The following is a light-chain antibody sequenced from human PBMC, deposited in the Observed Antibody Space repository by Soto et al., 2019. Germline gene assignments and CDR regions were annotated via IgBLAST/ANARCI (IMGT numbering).Light chain of an antibody. V-gene: IGLV2-14*01. J-gene: IGLJ1*01. CDR1: SSDVGGYNY. Sequence: QSALTQPASVSGSPGQSITISCTGTSSDVGGYNYVSWYQQHPGKAPKLMIYDVSNRPSGVSNRFSGSKSGNTASLTMSGIQAEDEADYYCSSYTSSSTDVFGTGTQLTVL. CDR2: DVS. CDR3: SSYTSSSTDV.